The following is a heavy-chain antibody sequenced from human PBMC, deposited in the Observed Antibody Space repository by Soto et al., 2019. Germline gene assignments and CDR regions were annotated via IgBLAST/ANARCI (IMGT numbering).Heavy chain of an antibody. CDR2: INPSGGST. CDR1: GYPLTSYY. Sequence: GXSVKVSCKASGYPLTSYYMHWVRQAPGQGLEWMGIINPSGGSTSYAQKFQGRVTMTRDTSTSTVYMELSSLRSEDTAVSYCAGAMVPTYYFDYWGQGTLVTAPQ. V-gene: IGHV1-46*01. CDR3: AGAMVPTYYFDY. D-gene: IGHD3-10*01. J-gene: IGHJ4*02.